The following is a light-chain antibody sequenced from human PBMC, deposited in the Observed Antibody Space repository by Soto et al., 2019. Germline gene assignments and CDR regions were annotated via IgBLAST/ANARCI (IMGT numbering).Light chain of an antibody. CDR3: QQYYSFPWT. J-gene: IGKJ1*01. Sequence: EIQMTQSPSSLSASLGERVTITCRASQGISSWLAWYQHKPGAAPKFLVYAASSLQSGVPSRFSGSGSGTDFTLTISCLQSEDFATYYCQQYYSFPWTFGQGTKVDIK. CDR1: QGISSW. V-gene: IGKV1D-16*01. CDR2: AAS.